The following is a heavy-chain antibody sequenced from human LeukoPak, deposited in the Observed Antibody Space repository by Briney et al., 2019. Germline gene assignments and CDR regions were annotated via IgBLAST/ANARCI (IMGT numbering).Heavy chain of an antibody. J-gene: IGHJ4*02. D-gene: IGHD1-26*01. Sequence: GESLRISCNGYGFSFTSYWISWVRQMPGKGLEWMGRIDPSDSYTNYSPSFQGHVTISADKSISTAYLQWSSLKASDTAMYYCARHLSGSYQSEYYFDYCGQGTLVTVSS. CDR1: GFSFTSYW. V-gene: IGHV5-10-1*01. CDR3: ARHLSGSYQSEYYFDY. CDR2: IDPSDSYT.